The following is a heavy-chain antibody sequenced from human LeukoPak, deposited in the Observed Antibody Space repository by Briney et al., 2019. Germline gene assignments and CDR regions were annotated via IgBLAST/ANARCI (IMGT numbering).Heavy chain of an antibody. Sequence: GRSLRLSCAASGFTFSDYTMQWVRQAPGKGREWVAVLPPDESYQYYADSLKGRFTISRDSFKNHLSLQMNSLRLEDTAVYYCARGLHDRSWYGAHWGQGTLLSVSS. D-gene: IGHD6-13*01. J-gene: IGHJ4*02. CDR3: ARGLHDRSWYGAH. CDR2: LPPDESYQ. V-gene: IGHV3-30*04. CDR1: GFTFSDYT.